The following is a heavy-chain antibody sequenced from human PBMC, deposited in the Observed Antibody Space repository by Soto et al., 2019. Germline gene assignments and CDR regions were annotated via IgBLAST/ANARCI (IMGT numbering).Heavy chain of an antibody. V-gene: IGHV3-23*01. D-gene: IGHD2-2*01. Sequence: GGSLRLSCAASGFTFRDYAMSWVRQAPGKGLEWVSAISGSSGSTFHADSVKGRFTISRDNSKNTLYLEMNSLRAEDTALYFCARGPGYHHYFYFMDIWGKGTTVTVSS. CDR3: ARGPGYHHYFYFMDI. CDR2: ISGSSGST. J-gene: IGHJ6*03. CDR1: GFTFRDYA.